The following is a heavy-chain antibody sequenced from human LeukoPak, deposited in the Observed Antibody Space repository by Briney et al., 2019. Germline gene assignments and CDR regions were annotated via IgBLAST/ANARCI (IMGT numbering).Heavy chain of an antibody. Sequence: RGSLTLSCAASGFTFSDYYMSWIRQAPGKGLEWVSYTSSGSSYTNYADSVKGRFTISRDNAKNSLYLQMNSLRAEDTAVYYCARRYSNGWYFIFDIWGQGTMVTVS. V-gene: IGHV3-11*06. CDR2: TSSGSSYT. CDR3: ARRYSNGWYFIFDI. D-gene: IGHD6-19*01. CDR1: GFTFSDYY. J-gene: IGHJ3*02.